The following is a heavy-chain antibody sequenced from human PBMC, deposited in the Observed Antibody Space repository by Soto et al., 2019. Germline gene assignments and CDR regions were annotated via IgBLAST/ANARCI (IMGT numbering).Heavy chain of an antibody. V-gene: IGHV3-7*03. CDR1: GFTFSSYW. D-gene: IGHD4-4*01. Sequence: EVQLVESGGGLVQPGGSLRLSCAASGFTFSSYWMSWVRQAPGKGLEWVANIKQDGSEKYYVDSVKGRFTISRDNAKNSLYLQMNSLRAEDTAVYYCARAQSYTVTTGLVYYGMDVWGQGTTVTVSS. CDR3: ARAQSYTVTTGLVYYGMDV. J-gene: IGHJ6*02. CDR2: IKQDGSEK.